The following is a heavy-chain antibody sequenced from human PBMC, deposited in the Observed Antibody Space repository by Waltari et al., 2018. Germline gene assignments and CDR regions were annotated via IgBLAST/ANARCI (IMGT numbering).Heavy chain of an antibody. CDR1: GGSISSYY. V-gene: IGHV4-59*01. D-gene: IGHD3-3*01. J-gene: IGHJ6*03. Sequence: QVQLQESGPGLVKPSETLSLTCTVSGGSISSYYWSWIRQPPGTGLEWIVYIYYSGSTNYNPSLKSRVTISVDTSKNQFSLKLSSVTAADTAVYYCAREITIFGVVISSVRYMDVWGKGTTVTVSS. CDR3: AREITIFGVVISSVRYMDV. CDR2: IYYSGST.